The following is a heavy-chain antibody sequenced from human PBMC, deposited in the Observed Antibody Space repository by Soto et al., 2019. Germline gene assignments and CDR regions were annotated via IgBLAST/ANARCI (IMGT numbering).Heavy chain of an antibody. D-gene: IGHD4-17*01. Sequence: GGSLRLSCAASGFTFSNAWMNWVRQAPGKGLEWVDRIKSKTDGGTTDYAAPVKGRFTISRDDSKNTLYLQMNSLRAEDTAVYYCAKDLESARFNYGDPNRGYYYYGMDVWGQGTTVTVSS. CDR3: AKDLESARFNYGDPNRGYYYYGMDV. CDR2: IKSKTDGGTT. J-gene: IGHJ6*02. V-gene: IGHV3-15*07. CDR1: GFTFSNAW.